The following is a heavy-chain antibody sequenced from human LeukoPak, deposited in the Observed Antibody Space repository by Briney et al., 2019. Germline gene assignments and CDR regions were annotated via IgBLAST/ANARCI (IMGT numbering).Heavy chain of an antibody. Sequence: SETLSLTCTVSGGSISSSSYYWGWIRQPPGKGLEWIGSIYYSGSTYYNPSLKSRVTISVDTSKNQFSLKLSSVTAADTAMYYCARHSDYGDYGYMDVWAKGTTVTVPS. CDR3: ARHSDYGDYGYMDV. D-gene: IGHD4-17*01. CDR2: IYYSGST. CDR1: GGSISSSSYY. V-gene: IGHV4-39*01. J-gene: IGHJ6*03.